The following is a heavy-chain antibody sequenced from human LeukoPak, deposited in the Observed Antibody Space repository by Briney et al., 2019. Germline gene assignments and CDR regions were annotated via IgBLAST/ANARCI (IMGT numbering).Heavy chain of an antibody. V-gene: IGHV5-51*01. CDR1: GYTFTSYW. CDR3: ASSGDESKYYYYYYMDV. CDR2: IYPGDSDT. Sequence: GESLKISCKGSGYTFTSYWIGWVRQMPGKGLEWMGIIYPGDSDTRYSPSFQGQVTISADKSISTAYLQWSSLKASDTAMYYCASSGDESKYYYYYYMDVWGKGTTVTVSS. J-gene: IGHJ6*03.